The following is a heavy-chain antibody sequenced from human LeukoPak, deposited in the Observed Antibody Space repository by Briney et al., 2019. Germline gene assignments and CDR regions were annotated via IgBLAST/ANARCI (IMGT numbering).Heavy chain of an antibody. CDR3: ARSIAVARYYFDY. Sequence: KPGGSLRLSCAASGFTFSGYSMIWVRQAPGKGLEWVSSISSSSSNIYYADSVKGRFTISRDNAKNSLYLQMNSLRAEDTAVYYCARSIAVARYYFDYWGQGTLVTVSS. CDR2: ISSSSSNI. J-gene: IGHJ4*02. CDR1: GFTFSGYS. D-gene: IGHD6-19*01. V-gene: IGHV3-21*01.